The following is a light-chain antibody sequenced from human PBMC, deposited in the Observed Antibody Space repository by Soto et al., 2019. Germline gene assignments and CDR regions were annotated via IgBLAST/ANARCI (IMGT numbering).Light chain of an antibody. CDR1: QSISDT. CDR3: QQYGTSPRT. Sequence: EVELTQSPGTLSVSPGGRATLSCRASQSISDTLAWYQQKPGQAPRLLIYGVSTRATGIPDRFSGSGSGTDFTLTISRLDPEDFAVYYCQQYGTSPRTFGQGTKVDIK. V-gene: IGKV3-20*01. J-gene: IGKJ1*01. CDR2: GVS.